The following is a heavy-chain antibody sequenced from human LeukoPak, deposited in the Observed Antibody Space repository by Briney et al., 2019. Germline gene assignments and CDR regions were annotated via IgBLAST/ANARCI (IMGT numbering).Heavy chain of an antibody. V-gene: IGHV5-51*01. CDR3: ARGVYSSGWYIENY. CDR1: GYSLTTYW. Sequence: GESLKISCKGSGYSLTTYWIVWVRQMPGKGLEWMGIIYPGDSDTRYSPSFQGQVTISADKSISTAYLQWSSLKASDTAMYYCARGVYSSGWYIENYWGQGTLVTVSS. D-gene: IGHD6-19*01. J-gene: IGHJ4*02. CDR2: IYPGDSDT.